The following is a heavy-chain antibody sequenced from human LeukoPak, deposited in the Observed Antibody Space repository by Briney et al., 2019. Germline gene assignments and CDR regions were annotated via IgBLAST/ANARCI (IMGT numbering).Heavy chain of an antibody. CDR2: IYYSGST. V-gene: IGHV4-39*07. Sequence: SETLSLTCTVSGGSISSSSYYWGWIRQPPGKGLEWIGSIYYSGSTYYNPSLKSRVTISVDTSKNQFSLKLSSVTAADTAVYYCARDWRGYCSGGSCYSAEGEGYWGQGTLVTVSS. CDR1: GGSISSSSYY. D-gene: IGHD2-15*01. CDR3: ARDWRGYCSGGSCYSAEGEGY. J-gene: IGHJ4*02.